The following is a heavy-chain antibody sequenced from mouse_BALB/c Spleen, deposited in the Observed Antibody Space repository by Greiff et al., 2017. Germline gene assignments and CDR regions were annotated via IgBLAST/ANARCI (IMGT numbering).Heavy chain of an antibody. D-gene: IGHD1-1*01. CDR1: GFTFSDYY. CDR3: ARGGYGSSPLFAY. J-gene: IGHJ3*01. CDR2: ISDGGSYT. Sequence: EVQGVESGGGLVKPGGSLKLSCAASGFTFSDYYMYWVRQTPEKRLEWVATISDGGSYTYYPDSVKGRFTISRDNAKNNLYLQMSSLKSEDTAMYYCARGGYGSSPLFAYWGQGTLVTVSA. V-gene: IGHV5-4*02.